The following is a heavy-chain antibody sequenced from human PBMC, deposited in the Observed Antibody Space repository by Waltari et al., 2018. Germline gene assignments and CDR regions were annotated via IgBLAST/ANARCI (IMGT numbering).Heavy chain of an antibody. Sequence: QVQLVQSGAEVKKPGASVKVSCKASGYTFTSYAMHWVRQAPGQRLGWMGWINAGNGNTKYSQKFQGRVTITRDTSASTAYMELSSLRSEDTAVYYCARDGDGYILFDYWGQGTLVTVSS. CDR2: INAGNGNT. CDR1: GYTFTSYA. D-gene: IGHD5-12*01. V-gene: IGHV1-3*01. J-gene: IGHJ4*02. CDR3: ARDGDGYILFDY.